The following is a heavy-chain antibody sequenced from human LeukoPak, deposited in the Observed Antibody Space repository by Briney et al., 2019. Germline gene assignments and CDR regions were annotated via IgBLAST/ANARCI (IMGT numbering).Heavy chain of an antibody. J-gene: IGHJ4*02. CDR2: ISSSSGYT. V-gene: IGHV3-11*05. CDR3: ARVAGGSYSSYFDY. Sequence: GGSLRLSCAASGFTFSDYYMSWIRQAPGKGLEWVSYISSSSGYTNYADSVKGRFTISRDNAKNSLYLQMNSLRAEDTAVYYCARVAGGSYSSYFDYWGQGTLVTVSS. CDR1: GFTFSDYY. D-gene: IGHD1-26*01.